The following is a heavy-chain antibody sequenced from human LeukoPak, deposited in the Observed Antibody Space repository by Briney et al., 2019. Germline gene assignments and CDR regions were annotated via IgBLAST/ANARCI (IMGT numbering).Heavy chain of an antibody. CDR3: ARGEVLLWFGEVH. CDR1: GFTFSSYS. V-gene: IGHV3-21*01. J-gene: IGHJ4*02. CDR2: ISSSSSYI. Sequence: GGSLRLSCAASGFTFSSYSMNWVRQAPRKGLEWVSSISSSSSYIYYADSVKGRFTISRDNAKNSLYLQMNSLRAEDTAVYYCARGEVLLWFGEVHWGQGTLVTVSS. D-gene: IGHD3-10*01.